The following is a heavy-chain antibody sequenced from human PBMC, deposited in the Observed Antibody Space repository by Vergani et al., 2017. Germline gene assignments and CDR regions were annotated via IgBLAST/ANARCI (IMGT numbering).Heavy chain of an antibody. J-gene: IGHJ4*02. Sequence: VQLVQSGAEVKKPGSSVKVSCKASGGTFSSYAISGVRQAPGHGLEWMGRIIPILGIGNYAQKVQGRVTITAAKSTSTAYMELSSLRCEDTAVYNCARHRIAVAAYWGQGALVTVYS. CDR2: IIPILGIG. D-gene: IGHD6-19*01. CDR3: ARHRIAVAAY. CDR1: GGTFSSYA. V-gene: IGHV1-69*04.